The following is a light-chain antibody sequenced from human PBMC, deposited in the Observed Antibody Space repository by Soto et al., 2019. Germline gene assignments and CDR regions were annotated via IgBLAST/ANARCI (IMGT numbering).Light chain of an antibody. CDR2: GAS. CDR3: QQYNQWPPWT. CDR1: QSVSRN. Sequence: EIVMTQSPATLSVSPGERATLSCRASQSVSRNLAWFQQKPGQAPRLLIYGASTRATGIPARFSGSGSGTEFILTISRLQSEDFAVYYCQQYNQWPPWTFGQGTKVEIK. J-gene: IGKJ1*01. V-gene: IGKV3-15*01.